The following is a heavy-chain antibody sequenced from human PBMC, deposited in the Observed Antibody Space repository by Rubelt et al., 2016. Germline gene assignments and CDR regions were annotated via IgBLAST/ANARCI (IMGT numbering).Heavy chain of an antibody. CDR2: SYDGSNK. D-gene: IGHD6-13*01. Sequence: SYDGSNKYYADSVKGRFTISRDNSKNTLYLQMNSLRAEDTAVYYCAREDRESVLSSSSWYRVGFWGQGTLVTVSS. J-gene: IGHJ4*02. V-gene: IGHV3-30*01. CDR3: AREDRESVLSSSSWYRVGF.